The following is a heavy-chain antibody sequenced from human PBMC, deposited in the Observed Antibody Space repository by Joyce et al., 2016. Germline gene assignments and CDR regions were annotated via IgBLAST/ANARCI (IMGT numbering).Heavy chain of an antibody. CDR2: ITNSGAT. V-gene: IGHV4-34*02. Sequence: QVQLQQWGAGLLKTSETLSPTCAVYSGPFSGFFWSWVRQPPGKVLEWIGDITNSGATHNNPSLKSRLTMSVDTSRKEFSLKLSSVTVADTAIYYCARSQWLAPLMYWGQGTPVTVSS. J-gene: IGHJ4*02. CDR3: ARSQWLAPLMY. D-gene: IGHD6-19*01. CDR1: SGPFSGFF.